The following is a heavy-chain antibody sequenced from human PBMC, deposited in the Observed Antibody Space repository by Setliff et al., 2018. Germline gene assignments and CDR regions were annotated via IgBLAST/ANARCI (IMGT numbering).Heavy chain of an antibody. D-gene: IGHD6-6*01. V-gene: IGHV3-64*02. J-gene: IGHJ4*02. CDR2: ISTDGGNT. Sequence: GESLKISCVVSGFTFSSSAMHWVRQAPGKGLEYVSSISTDGGNTYYVDSVKGRFTISRDNSKNTVYVQMGSLRPEDTAVYYCARGGRYSSSSLDYWGQGTLVTVSS. CDR3: ARGGRYSSSSLDY. CDR1: GFTFSSSA.